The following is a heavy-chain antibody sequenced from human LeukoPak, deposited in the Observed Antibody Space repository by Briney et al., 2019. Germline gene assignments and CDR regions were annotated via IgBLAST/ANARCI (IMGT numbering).Heavy chain of an antibody. D-gene: IGHD2-21*01. J-gene: IGHJ4*02. CDR3: TREGCGATGCYTNDY. CDR2: IYSGGST. CDR1: GFTVSSNY. V-gene: IGHV3-53*01. Sequence: PGGSLRLSCAASGFTVSSNYMSWVRQAPGKGLEWVSVIYSGGSTYYADSVKGRFTISRDNSKNTLYLQMNSLKTEDTAMYYCTREGCGATGCYTNDYWGQGTLVTVSS.